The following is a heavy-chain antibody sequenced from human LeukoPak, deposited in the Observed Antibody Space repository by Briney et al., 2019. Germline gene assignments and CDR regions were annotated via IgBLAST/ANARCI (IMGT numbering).Heavy chain of an antibody. V-gene: IGHV1-8*01. CDR1: GYTFTSYD. CDR2: MNPNSGNT. CDR3: ARFFTSLGYIYGMDV. J-gene: IGHJ6*02. Sequence: GASVKVSCKASGYTFTSYDINWVRQATGQGLEWMGWMNPNSGNTGYAQKLQGRVTMTRNTSISTAYMELSSLRSEDTAVYYCARFFTSLGYIYGMDVWGQGTTVTVSS. D-gene: IGHD5-24*01.